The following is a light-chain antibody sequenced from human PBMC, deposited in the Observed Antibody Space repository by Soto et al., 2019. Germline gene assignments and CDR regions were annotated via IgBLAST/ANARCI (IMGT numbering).Light chain of an antibody. CDR2: DVT. CDR3: SSYTSSDTYV. Sequence: QSVLTQPASVSGSPGQSIAISCTGTSSDVGAYNYVSWYQHHPGKAPKLMIYDVTNRPSGVSNRFSGSKSGNTASLTISGLQADDEADYYCSSYTSSDTYVFGTGTKVTVL. V-gene: IGLV2-14*03. J-gene: IGLJ1*01. CDR1: SSDVGAYNY.